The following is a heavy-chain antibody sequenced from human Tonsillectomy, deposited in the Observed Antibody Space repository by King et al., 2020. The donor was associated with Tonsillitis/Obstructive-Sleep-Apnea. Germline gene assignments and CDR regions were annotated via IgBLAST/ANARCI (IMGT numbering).Heavy chain of an antibody. Sequence: EVQLVESGGGLVKPGGSLRLSCAASGFTFRSYSMNWVRHAPGRGLEWGSSISSSSSDIYYADSVKGRFTISRDNAKNSLYLQMDSLRAEDTAVYYCARGGAAVVSGVDYWGQGALVTVSS. D-gene: IGHD4-23*01. CDR3: ARGGAAVVSGVDY. CDR1: GFTFRSYS. J-gene: IGHJ4*02. V-gene: IGHV3-21*01. CDR2: ISSSSSDI.